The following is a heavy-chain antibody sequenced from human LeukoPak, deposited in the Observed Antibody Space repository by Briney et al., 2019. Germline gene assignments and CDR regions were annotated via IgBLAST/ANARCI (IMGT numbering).Heavy chain of an antibody. J-gene: IGHJ3*02. CDR2: IWYDGSNK. CDR1: AFTFSHYG. D-gene: IGHD2-15*01. V-gene: IGHV3-33*06. Sequence: GGSLRLSCAASAFTFSHYGMQWVRQAPGKGLEWVATIWYDGSNKFYADSVKGRFTISRDNSKNTLYLQMNSLRAEDTAVYYCAKDGSIYCSGGSCLEDIWGQGTMVTVSS. CDR3: AKDGSIYCSGGSCLEDI.